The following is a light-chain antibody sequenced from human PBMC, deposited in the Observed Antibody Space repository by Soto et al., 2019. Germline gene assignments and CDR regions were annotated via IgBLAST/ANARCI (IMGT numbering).Light chain of an antibody. CDR3: GSFTTNRIWV. J-gene: IGLJ3*02. V-gene: IGLV2-14*01. CDR2: DVS. CDR1: SSDIGAYKY. Sequence: QSALTQPASVSGSPGQSITISCAGTSSDIGAYKYVSWYQQHPGKAPTLVIYDVSNRPSGVSNRFSGSKSGNTASLTISGLQVEDEADYICGSFTTNRIWVFGGGTKLTVL.